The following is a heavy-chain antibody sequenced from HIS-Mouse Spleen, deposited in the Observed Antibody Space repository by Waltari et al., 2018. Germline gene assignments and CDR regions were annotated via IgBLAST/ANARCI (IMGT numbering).Heavy chain of an antibody. V-gene: IGHV3-30-3*02. Sequence: AEYMGGRFTISRDNSKNTLYLQMNSLRAEDTAVYYCAKVNSGSYYFDYWGQGTLVTVSS. CDR3: AKVNSGSYYFDY. J-gene: IGHJ4*02. D-gene: IGHD1-26*01.